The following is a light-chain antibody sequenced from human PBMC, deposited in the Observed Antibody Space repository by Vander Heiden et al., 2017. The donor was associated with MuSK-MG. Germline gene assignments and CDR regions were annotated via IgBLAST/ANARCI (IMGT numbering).Light chain of an antibody. CDR1: SSDVGGYNY. CDR3: CSYAGSRWV. J-gene: IGLJ3*02. V-gene: IGLV2-11*01. Sequence: QSARTQPRSVSGSPGQSVPISCTGTSSDVGGYNYVYWYQQHPGKAPKLMIYDVSKRPSGVPDRFSGSKSGNTASLTISGLQAEDEADYYCCSYAGSRWVFGGGTKLTVL. CDR2: DVS.